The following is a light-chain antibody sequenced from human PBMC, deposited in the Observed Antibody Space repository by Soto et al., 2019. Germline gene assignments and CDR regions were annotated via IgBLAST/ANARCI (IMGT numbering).Light chain of an antibody. J-gene: IGKJ4*01. CDR3: QQLNSYPLT. Sequence: EIQLTHYTSFLSASVGDRVTLTCRASQGISSFLAWYQQKPGKAPKLLIYAASTLQSGVPSRFSGSGSGTEFTLTISSLQPEDFATYYCQQLNSYPLTFGGGTKVDI. CDR2: AAS. V-gene: IGKV1-9*01. CDR1: QGISSF.